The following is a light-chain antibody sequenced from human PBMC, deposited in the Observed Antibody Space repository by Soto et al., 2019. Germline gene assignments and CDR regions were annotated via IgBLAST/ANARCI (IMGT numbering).Light chain of an antibody. Sequence: QSVLTQPPSVSGSPGQSVTISCTGTSSDVGSYNRVSRYQQPPGTAPKLMIYEVSNRPSGVPDRFSGSKSGNTASLTISGLQAEDEADYYCSSYTSSSTFYVFGTGTKVTVL. V-gene: IGLV2-18*02. CDR3: SSYTSSSTFYV. CDR1: SSDVGSYNR. CDR2: EVS. J-gene: IGLJ1*01.